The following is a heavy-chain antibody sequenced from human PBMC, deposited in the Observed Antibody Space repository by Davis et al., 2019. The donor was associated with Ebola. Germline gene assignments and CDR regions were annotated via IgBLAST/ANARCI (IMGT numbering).Heavy chain of an antibody. D-gene: IGHD4-11*01. V-gene: IGHV1-8*01. Sequence: AASVKVSCKASGYTFTSYDINWVRQATGQGFEWMGWMNPNSGNTGYAQKFQGRVTMTRDTSTSTAYMELSGLRSEDTAVYYCARAMTTVNIPWYFDLWGRGTLVTVSS. CDR3: ARAMTTVNIPWYFDL. CDR2: MNPNSGNT. J-gene: IGHJ2*01. CDR1: GYTFTSYD.